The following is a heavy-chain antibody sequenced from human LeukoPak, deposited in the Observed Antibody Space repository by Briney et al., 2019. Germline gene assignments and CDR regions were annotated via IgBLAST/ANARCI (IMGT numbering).Heavy chain of an antibody. D-gene: IGHD3-22*01. CDR3: ARDRDDSNGYPPFWFDP. CDR2: INPNSGGT. CDR1: GYTFTGYY. V-gene: IGHV1-2*02. Sequence: ASVKVSCKASGYTFTGYYMHWVRQAPGQGLEWMGWINPNSGGTNYAQKFQGRVTMTRDTSISTAYMELSRLRSDDTAVYYCARDRDDSNGYPPFWFDPWGQGTLVTVSS. J-gene: IGHJ5*02.